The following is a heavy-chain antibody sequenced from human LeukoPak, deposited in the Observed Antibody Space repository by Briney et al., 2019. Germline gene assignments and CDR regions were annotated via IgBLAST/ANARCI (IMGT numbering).Heavy chain of an antibody. CDR1: GGSISSSSYY. J-gene: IGHJ4*02. V-gene: IGHV4-39*01. Sequence: PSETLSLTCTVSGGSISSSSYYWGWIRQPPGKGLEWIGSIYYSGSTYYNPSLKSRVTISVDTSKNQFSLKLSSVTAADTAVYYCARPSARGSYSFSLGYWGQGTLVTVSS. CDR3: ARPSARGSYSFSLGY. CDR2: IYYSGST. D-gene: IGHD1-26*01.